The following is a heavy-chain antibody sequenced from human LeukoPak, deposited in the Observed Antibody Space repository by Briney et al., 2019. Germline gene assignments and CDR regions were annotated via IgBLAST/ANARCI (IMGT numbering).Heavy chain of an antibody. J-gene: IGHJ3*02. CDR3: AKGRAWLATHDALDI. V-gene: IGHV3-30*02. D-gene: IGHD6-19*01. CDR2: INHYGTIV. Sequence: PGGSLRLSCAVSGFTFVSHAMNWVRQAPGKGLEWISFINHYGTIVYYADSVRGRFTISRDNSKNTLYLQMNSLRAEDTAVYYCAKGRAWLATHDALDIWGQGTMVTVSS. CDR1: GFTFVSHA.